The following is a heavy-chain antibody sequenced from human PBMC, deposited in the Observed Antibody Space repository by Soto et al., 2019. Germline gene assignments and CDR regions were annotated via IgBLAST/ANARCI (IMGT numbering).Heavy chain of an antibody. CDR3: AKDVLPARYDSSGYCFDY. V-gene: IGHV3-30*18. CDR2: ISYDGSNK. Sequence: QVQLVESGGGVVQPGRSLRLSCAASGFTFSSYGMHWVRQAPGKGLEWVAVISYDGSNKYYADSVKGRFTISRDNSKNTLYLQMNSLRAEDTAVYYCAKDVLPARYDSSGYCFDYWGQGTLVTVSS. J-gene: IGHJ4*02. CDR1: GFTFSSYG. D-gene: IGHD3-22*01.